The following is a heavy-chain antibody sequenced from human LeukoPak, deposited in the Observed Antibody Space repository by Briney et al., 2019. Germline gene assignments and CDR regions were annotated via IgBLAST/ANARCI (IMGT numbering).Heavy chain of an antibody. Sequence: GGPLRLSCAASGFTFSSYAMSWVRQAPGKGLEWVSAISGSGGSTYYADSVKGRFTISRDNSKNTLYLQMNSLRAEDTAVYYCSKDLEKLWCGGLADGMDVWGQGTTVTVSS. CDR2: ISGSGGST. V-gene: IGHV3-23*01. J-gene: IGHJ6*02. CDR1: GFTFSSYA. D-gene: IGHD3-10*01. CDR3: SKDLEKLWCGGLADGMDV.